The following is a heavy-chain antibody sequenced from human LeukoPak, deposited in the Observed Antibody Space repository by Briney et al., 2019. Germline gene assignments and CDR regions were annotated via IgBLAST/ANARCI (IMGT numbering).Heavy chain of an antibody. Sequence: GGSLRLLCAASGFPFSSLAKSWVPQAPGEGLEGVSANRGRGGRTYYADSVKGWFTISRDNSTNTLYQQMSSLRAEYTAVYDCEKGVSLGVTYYYGSGSPLFEYWGQGTLVTVSS. J-gene: IGHJ4*02. CDR1: GFPFSSLA. D-gene: IGHD3-10*01. CDR2: NRGRGGRT. V-gene: IGHV3-23*01. CDR3: EKGVSLGVTYYYGSGSPLFEY.